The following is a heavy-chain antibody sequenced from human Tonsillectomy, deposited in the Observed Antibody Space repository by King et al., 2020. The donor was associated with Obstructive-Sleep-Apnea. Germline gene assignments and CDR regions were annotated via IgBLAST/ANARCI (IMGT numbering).Heavy chain of an antibody. Sequence: QLQESGPGLVKPSETLSLTCTVSGGSISSYYWSWIRQPPGKGLEWIGYIYYSGSTNYNPSLKSRVTILVDTSKNQFSLKLSSVTAADTAIYYCARHGAYSSGYYSFDYWGQGTLVTVSS. CDR1: GGSISSYY. J-gene: IGHJ4*02. V-gene: IGHV4-59*08. CDR2: IYYSGST. CDR3: ARHGAYSSGYYSFDY. D-gene: IGHD3-22*01.